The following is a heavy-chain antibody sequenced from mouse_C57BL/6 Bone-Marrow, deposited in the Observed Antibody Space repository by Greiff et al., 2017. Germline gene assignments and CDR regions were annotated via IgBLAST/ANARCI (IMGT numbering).Heavy chain of an antibody. CDR2: IYIGNGYT. D-gene: IGHD6-1*01. CDR1: GYAFTSYG. J-gene: IGHJ4*01. CDR3: ARMCECGAMDY. V-gene: IGHV1-58*01. Sequence: EVQLQQSGAELVRPGASVKMSCKTSGYAFTSYGINWVKQRPGQGLEWIGYIYIGNGYTEYNEKFKGKATLTSDTSSSTAYMQLSSLTSEHSAIYVFARMCECGAMDYWGQGTSVTVSS.